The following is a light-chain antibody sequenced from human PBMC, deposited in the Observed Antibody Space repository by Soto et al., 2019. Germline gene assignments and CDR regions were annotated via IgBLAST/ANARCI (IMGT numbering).Light chain of an antibody. V-gene: IGLV2-14*01. CDR2: DVS. CDR1: SSDVGAYDC. J-gene: IGLJ1*01. Sequence: QSVLTQPASVSGSPGQSMTISCTGTSSDVGAYDCVSWYQQHPGRAPPLMIYDVSNRPSGVTYCFSGSKSGNTASLTISGLQAEDEADYYCSSYATGSTHVFGTGTKLTVL. CDR3: SSYATGSTHV.